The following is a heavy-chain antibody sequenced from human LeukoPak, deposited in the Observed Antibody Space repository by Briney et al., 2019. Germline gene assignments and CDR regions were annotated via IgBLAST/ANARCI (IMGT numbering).Heavy chain of an antibody. J-gene: IGHJ4*02. CDR3: ARDPYGSGMADY. CDR1: GFTFDDYG. CDR2: ISSSSSYI. Sequence: GGSLRLSCAASGFTFDDYGMSWVRQAPGKGLEWVSSISSSSSYIYYADSVKGRFTISRDNAKNSLYLQMNSLRAEDTAVYYCARDPYGSGMADYWGQGTLVTVSS. D-gene: IGHD3-10*01. V-gene: IGHV3-21*01.